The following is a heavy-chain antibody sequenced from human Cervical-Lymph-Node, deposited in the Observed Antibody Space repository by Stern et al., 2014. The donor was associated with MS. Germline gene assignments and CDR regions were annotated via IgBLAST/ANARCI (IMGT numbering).Heavy chain of an antibody. J-gene: IGHJ4*02. CDR1: GFIFRNYA. Sequence: VQLVESGGGVVQPGRSLRLSCAASGFIFRNYAAPWVRQPPGKGLEWVAIISFDGRDKYYTDSVKVRFTVSRDNSKNRLYLEMNSLRLEDTAVYYCAKGGSGSYLDWGQGSLVTVSS. CDR2: ISFDGRDK. V-gene: IGHV3-30*04. CDR3: AKGGSGSYLD. D-gene: IGHD1-26*01.